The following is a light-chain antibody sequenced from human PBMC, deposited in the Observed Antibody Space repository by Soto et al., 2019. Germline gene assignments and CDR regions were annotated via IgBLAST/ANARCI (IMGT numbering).Light chain of an antibody. CDR2: WAS. Sequence: DIVMTQSPDSLAVSRGERATINCKSSQSVLYSSNNKNNLAWYQQKPGQPPKLLIYWASTRESGVPDRFSGSGSGTDFTLTISSLQAEDVAVYYCQQYYSTPWTFGQGTKVEIK. CDR3: QQYYSTPWT. CDR1: QSVLYSSNNKNN. J-gene: IGKJ1*01. V-gene: IGKV4-1*01.